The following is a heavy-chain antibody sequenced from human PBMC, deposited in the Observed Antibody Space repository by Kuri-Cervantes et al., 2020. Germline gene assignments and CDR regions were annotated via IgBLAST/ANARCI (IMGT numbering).Heavy chain of an antibody. V-gene: IGHV3-64*02. D-gene: IGHD2-21*02. CDR3: TRDPPGGVTTYHYDY. Sequence: GGSLRLSCAASGFGFVYYAMHWIRQAPGKGLEYVSTINSNGRTTYYADSVRGRFVVSRDDSKSTLYLQMDGLRAEDTAVYYCTRDPPGGVTTYHYDYWGQGTLVTVSS. CDR1: GFGFVYYA. J-gene: IGHJ4*02. CDR2: INSNGRTT.